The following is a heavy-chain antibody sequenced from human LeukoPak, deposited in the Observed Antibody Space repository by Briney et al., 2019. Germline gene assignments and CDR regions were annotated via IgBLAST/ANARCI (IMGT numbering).Heavy chain of an antibody. Sequence: GGSLRLSCTASEFTVSRNYMLWARQAPGKGLEWVSLIFSNGDTHYADSVKGRFTISRDTSKNTVSLQMNSLRVEDTAMYYCTRDQMNYWGQGTLVTVSS. CDR1: EFTVSRNY. J-gene: IGHJ4*02. CDR3: TRDQMNY. D-gene: IGHD5-24*01. V-gene: IGHV3-53*01. CDR2: IFSNGDT.